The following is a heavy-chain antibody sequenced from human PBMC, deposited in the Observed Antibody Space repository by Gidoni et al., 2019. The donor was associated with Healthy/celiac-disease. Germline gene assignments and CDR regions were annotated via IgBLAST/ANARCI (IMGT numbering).Heavy chain of an antibody. J-gene: IGHJ3*02. CDR1: GGSISSGSYY. V-gene: IGHV4-61*02. CDR3: ARGGSGWADAFDI. D-gene: IGHD6-19*01. Sequence: QVQLQESGPGLVKPAQTLSLTCTVSGGSISSGSYYWSWIRQPAGKGLEWIGRIYTSGSTNYNPSLKSRVTISEDTSKNQFSLKLSSVTAADTAVYYCARGGSGWADAFDIWGQGTMVTVSS. CDR2: IYTSGST.